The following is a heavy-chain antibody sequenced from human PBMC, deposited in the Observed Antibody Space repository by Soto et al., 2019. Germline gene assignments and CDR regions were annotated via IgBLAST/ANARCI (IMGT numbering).Heavy chain of an antibody. Sequence: QVQLVESGGGVVQPGRSLRLSCAASGFTFSSYGMHWVRQAPGKGLEWVAVIWYDGSNKYYADSVKGRFTISRDNSKNTLYLQMNSLRAEDTAVYYCARESSLAGTRPDVPRGGAFDIWGQGTMVTVSS. J-gene: IGHJ3*02. CDR3: ARESSLAGTRPDVPRGGAFDI. CDR1: GFTFSSYG. CDR2: IWYDGSNK. D-gene: IGHD6-19*01. V-gene: IGHV3-33*01.